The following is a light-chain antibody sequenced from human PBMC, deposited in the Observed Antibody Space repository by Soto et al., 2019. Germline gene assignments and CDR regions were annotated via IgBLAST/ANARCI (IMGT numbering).Light chain of an antibody. CDR3: QKYNSAPS. V-gene: IGKV3-11*01. CDR1: QSVGSH. Sequence: IVLTQSPATLSLSPGERATLSCRASQSVGSHLAWYQQKPGQAPRLLIHDASSRATGIPARFSGSGSETDFTLTISSLEPEDFATYYCQKYNSAPSFGGGTKVEIK. J-gene: IGKJ4*01. CDR2: DAS.